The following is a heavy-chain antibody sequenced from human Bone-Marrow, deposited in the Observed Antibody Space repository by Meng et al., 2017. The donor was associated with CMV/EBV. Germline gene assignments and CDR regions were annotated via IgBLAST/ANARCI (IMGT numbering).Heavy chain of an antibody. V-gene: IGHV3-30*18. CDR2: ISYDGSNK. CDR1: GFTFSSYG. CDR3: AKGGAGSGWYGVVFEA. J-gene: IGHJ5*01. Sequence: SGFTFSSYGMHWVRQAPGKGLEWVAVISYDGSNKYYADSVKGRFTISRDNSKNTLYLQMNSLRAEDTAVYYCAKGGAGSGWYGVVFEAWGHGALVTVSS. D-gene: IGHD6-19*01.